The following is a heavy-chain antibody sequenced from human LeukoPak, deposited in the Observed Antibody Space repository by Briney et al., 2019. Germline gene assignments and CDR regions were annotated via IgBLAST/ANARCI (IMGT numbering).Heavy chain of an antibody. CDR2: IIPIFGTA. Sequence: SVKVSCKASGGTFSSYAISWVRQAPGQGLEWMGGIIPIFGTANYAQKFQGRVTITTDESTSTAYMELSSLRSEDTAVYYCARDKDCSSTSCSGMFDPWGQGTLVTVS. D-gene: IGHD2-2*01. J-gene: IGHJ5*02. CDR1: GGTFSSYA. CDR3: ARDKDCSSTSCSGMFDP. V-gene: IGHV1-69*05.